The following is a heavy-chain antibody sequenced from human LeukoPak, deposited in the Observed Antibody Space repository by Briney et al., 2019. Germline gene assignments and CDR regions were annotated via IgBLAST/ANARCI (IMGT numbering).Heavy chain of an antibody. CDR2: VSGSGGST. D-gene: IGHD3-16*02. V-gene: IGHV3-23*01. CDR1: GFTFSSYA. Sequence: GWSLRLSCAASGFTFSSYAMRWVRQAPGKGLDWVAAVSGSGGSTYYADAVKGRFTISRDNSKNTLYLQMNSLRAEDTAVYYCAKDDYVWGSYRHFDYWGQGTLVTVSS. J-gene: IGHJ4*02. CDR3: AKDDYVWGSYRHFDY.